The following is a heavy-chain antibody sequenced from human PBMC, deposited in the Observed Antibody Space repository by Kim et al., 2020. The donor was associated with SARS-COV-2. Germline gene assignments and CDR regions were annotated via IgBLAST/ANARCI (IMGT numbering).Heavy chain of an antibody. J-gene: IGHJ2*01. CDR2: ISSSSSYT. V-gene: IGHV3-11*03. D-gene: IGHD5-18*01. CDR3: ARYRRGYSYGTELYFDL. Sequence: GGSLRLSCAASGFTFSDYYMSWIRQAPGKGLERVSYISSSSSYTNYADSVKGRFTISRDNAKNSLYLQMNSLRAEDTAVYYCARYRRGYSYGTELYFDLWGRGTLVTVSS. CDR1: GFTFSDYY.